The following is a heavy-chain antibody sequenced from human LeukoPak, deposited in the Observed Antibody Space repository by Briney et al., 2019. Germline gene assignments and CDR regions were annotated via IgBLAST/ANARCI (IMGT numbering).Heavy chain of an antibody. J-gene: IGHJ4*02. D-gene: IGHD2-21*01. V-gene: IGHV3-74*01. CDR1: GFTFSSYW. CDR2: INSDGSST. CDR3: ARGGRFAYFLDY. Sequence: PGGSLRLSCAASGFTFSSYWMHWVRQAPGKGLVWVSRINSDGSSTSYADSVKGRFTISRDNAKNTVYVNMHSLRDEDTAVYYCARGGRFAYFLDYWGQGNLVTVSS.